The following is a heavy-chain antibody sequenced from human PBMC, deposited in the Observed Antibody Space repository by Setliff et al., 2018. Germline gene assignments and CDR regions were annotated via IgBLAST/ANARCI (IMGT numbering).Heavy chain of an antibody. CDR2: VYYSGTT. V-gene: IGHV4-38-2*02. D-gene: IGHD3-10*01. CDR1: DFSVGSVYY. CDR3: ARHHGIVGYYGSRTYHYFDP. J-gene: IGHJ5*02. Sequence: SETLSLTCTVSDFSVGSVYYWGWIRQSPGKGLEWIASVYYSGTTYYNPSLESRVTMSVDTSKNQFSLRLSSVDASDTATYYCARHHGIVGYYGSRTYHYFDPWGRGTLVTVSS.